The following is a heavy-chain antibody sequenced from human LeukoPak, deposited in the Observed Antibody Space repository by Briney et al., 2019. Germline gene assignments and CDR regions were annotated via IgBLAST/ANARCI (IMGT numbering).Heavy chain of an antibody. CDR3: ARDPLYYDSSGSTFDY. Sequence: PGRSLRLSCAASGFTFSSYGMHWVRQAPGKGLEWVAVIWYDGSNKYYADSVKGRFTISRDNSKNTLYLQMNSLRAEDTAVYYCARDPLYYDSSGSTFDYWGQGTLVTVSS. V-gene: IGHV3-33*01. D-gene: IGHD3-22*01. CDR2: IWYDGSNK. CDR1: GFTFSSYG. J-gene: IGHJ4*02.